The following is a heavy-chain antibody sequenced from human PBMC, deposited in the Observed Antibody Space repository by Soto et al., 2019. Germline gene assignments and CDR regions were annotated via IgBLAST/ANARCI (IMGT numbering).Heavy chain of an antibody. J-gene: IGHJ1*01. CDR2: ISGGPSAT. Sequence: GGSLRLSCTASGFTFSDYAMAWVRQAPGKGLEWVSTISGGPSATYYGDSVKGRFTISRDNAKKTLFLQLNRLSAEDTATYYFARVLRKNYYYPLDVWGQGTQVTVSS. CDR3: ARVLRKNYYYPLDV. V-gene: IGHV3-23*01. CDR1: GFTFSDYA. D-gene: IGHD3-10*01.